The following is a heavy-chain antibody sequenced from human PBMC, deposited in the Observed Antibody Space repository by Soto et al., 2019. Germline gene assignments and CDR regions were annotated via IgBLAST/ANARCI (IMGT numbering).Heavy chain of an antibody. J-gene: IGHJ4*02. CDR3: ATAGNYRLDN. CDR1: TSTLSTSR. Sequence: GRLRRLACAASTSTLSTSRMHWLRQAPGEGLVWVSRINPDGRTINYADSVKGRFTISRDNAKNTLYLQMNILRVEDTAVYFCATAGNYRLDNWGLGT. V-gene: IGHV3-74*01. D-gene: IGHD1-1*01. CDR2: INPDGRTI.